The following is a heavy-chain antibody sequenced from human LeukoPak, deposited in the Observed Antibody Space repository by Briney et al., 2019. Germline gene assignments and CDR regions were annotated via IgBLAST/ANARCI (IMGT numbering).Heavy chain of an antibody. V-gene: IGHV7-4-1*02. CDR2: INTNTGNP. D-gene: IGHD3-16*01. CDR3: ARDAPNWGRLGYFDL. CDR1: GYTFTSYA. J-gene: IGHJ2*01. Sequence: ASVKVSCKASGYTFTSYAMNWVRQAPGQGLEWMGWINTNTGNPMYAQGFTGRFVFSLDTSVSTAYLQISSLKAEDTAVYYCARDAPNWGRLGYFDLWGRGTLVTVSS.